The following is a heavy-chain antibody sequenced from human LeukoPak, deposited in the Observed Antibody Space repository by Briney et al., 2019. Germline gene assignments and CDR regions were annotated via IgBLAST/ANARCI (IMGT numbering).Heavy chain of an antibody. J-gene: IGHJ3*02. CDR2: IYYSGST. CDR3: ARDKPYYYDSSGAGAFDI. V-gene: IGHV4-31*03. D-gene: IGHD3-22*01. Sequence: SETLSLTCTVSGGSISSGGYYWRWIRQHPGKGLEWIGYIYYSGSTYYHPSLKSRVTISVDTSKNQFSLKLSSVTAADTAVYYCARDKPYYYDSSGAGAFDIWGQGTMVTVSS. CDR1: GGSISSGGYY.